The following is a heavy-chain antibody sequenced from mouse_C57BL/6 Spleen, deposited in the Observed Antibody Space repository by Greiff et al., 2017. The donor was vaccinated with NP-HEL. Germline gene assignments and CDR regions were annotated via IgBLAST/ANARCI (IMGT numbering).Heavy chain of an antibody. V-gene: IGHV1-50*01. CDR3: ARGEDYWFAY. J-gene: IGHJ3*01. CDR2: IDPSDSYT. CDR1: GYTFTSYW. D-gene: IGHD2-4*01. Sequence: QVQLKQPGAELVKPGASVKLSCKASGYTFTSYWMQWVKQRPGQGLEWIGEIDPSDSYTNYNQKFKGKATLTVDTSSSTAYMQLSSLTSEDSAVYYCARGEDYWFAYWGQGTLVTVSA.